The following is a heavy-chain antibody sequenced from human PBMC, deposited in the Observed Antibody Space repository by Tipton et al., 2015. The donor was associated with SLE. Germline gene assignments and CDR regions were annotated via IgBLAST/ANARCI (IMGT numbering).Heavy chain of an antibody. CDR1: GGLISNKY. V-gene: IGHV4-4*08. D-gene: IGHD6-19*01. CDR3: AMSTGWPGFDF. CDR2: IYTNGRT. Sequence: TLSLTCTVSGGLISNKYWSWIRQAPGKGLEWIGYIYTNGRTNYNPSLKSRVTISVDTSKNHFSLKLTSVTAADTAIYYCAMSTGWPGFDFWGQGILVAVSS. J-gene: IGHJ4*02.